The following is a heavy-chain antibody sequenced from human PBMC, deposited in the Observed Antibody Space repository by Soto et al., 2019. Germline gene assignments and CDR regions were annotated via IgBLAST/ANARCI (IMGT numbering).Heavy chain of an antibody. CDR2: IYSGGST. J-gene: IGHJ4*02. CDR3: ARARVAALLPYYFDL. Sequence: VQLVESGGDMIQPGGSLRLSCAASGFSVSNNDLNWVRQAPGKGLEWVSVIYSGGSTYYAGSVKGRFSISRDDSKNTLYLQMNSLRAEDTAVYYCARARVAALLPYYFDLWGQGTLVTVSS. CDR1: GFSVSNND. V-gene: IGHV3-53*01. D-gene: IGHD6-6*01.